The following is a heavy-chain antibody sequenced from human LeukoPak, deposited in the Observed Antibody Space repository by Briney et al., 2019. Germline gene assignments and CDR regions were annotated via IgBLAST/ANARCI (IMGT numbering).Heavy chain of an antibody. V-gene: IGHV4-31*11. D-gene: IGHD3-22*01. CDR3: ARTLPRREYYYDSSGPPDAFDI. CDR1: GGSFSGYY. CDR2: IYYSGST. Sequence: SETLSLTCAVYGGSFSGYYWSWIRQHPGKGLEWIGYIYYSGSTYYNPSLKSRVTISVDTSKNQFSLKLSSVTAADTAVYYCARTLPRREYYYDSSGPPDAFDIWGQGTMVTVSS. J-gene: IGHJ3*02.